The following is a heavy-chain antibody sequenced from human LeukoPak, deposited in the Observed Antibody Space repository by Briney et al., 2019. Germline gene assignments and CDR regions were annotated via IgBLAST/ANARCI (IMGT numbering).Heavy chain of an antibody. V-gene: IGHV3-7*03. CDR3: GRDPDS. Sequence: GGSLRLSCAASGFSFGAYWIHWVRQAPGKGLEGVAGISGDGSERDYVDSVRGRFTSSRDNAKNSLELQMNSLTAEDTAVYYCGRDPDSWGQGTVVTVSS. J-gene: IGHJ5*01. CDR2: ISGDGSER. CDR1: GFSFGAYW.